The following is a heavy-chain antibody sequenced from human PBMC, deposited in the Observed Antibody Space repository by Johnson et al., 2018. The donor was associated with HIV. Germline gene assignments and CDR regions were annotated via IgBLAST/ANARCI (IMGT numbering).Heavy chain of an antibody. CDR3: ARPLGPPLWHDAFDI. CDR1: GFTLSSYA. D-gene: IGHD3-16*01. CDR2: IRYDGSNK. Sequence: QMLLVESGGGVVQPGRSLRLSCVASGFTLSSYAMHWVRQAPGKGLEWVAFIRYDGSNKYYADSVKGRFTISRDNSKNTLYLQMNSLRAEDTAVYYCARPLGPPLWHDAFDIWGQGTMVTVSS. V-gene: IGHV3-30-3*01. J-gene: IGHJ3*02.